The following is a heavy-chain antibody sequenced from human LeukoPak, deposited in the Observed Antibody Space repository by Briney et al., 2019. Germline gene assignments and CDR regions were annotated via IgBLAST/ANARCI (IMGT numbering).Heavy chain of an antibody. Sequence: GGSLRLSCAASGFTFSRYRMSWVRQAPGKGLEWVANIKKDGSEKYYVDSVKGRFTISRDNAKNSVYLQMNSLRAEDTAVYYCARLYYYDDSGIADWGQGTLVTVSS. CDR1: GFTFSRYR. CDR3: ARLYYYDDSGIAD. J-gene: IGHJ4*02. D-gene: IGHD3-22*01. V-gene: IGHV3-7*01. CDR2: IKKDGSEK.